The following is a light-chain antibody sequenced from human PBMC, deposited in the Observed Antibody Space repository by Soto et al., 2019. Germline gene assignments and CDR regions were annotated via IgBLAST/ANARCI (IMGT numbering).Light chain of an antibody. CDR3: QQYRSWPRT. CDR1: QSVSSN. J-gene: IGKJ1*01. V-gene: IGKV3-15*01. Sequence: EIVMTQSPATLSFSPVERATLSCRASQSVSSNLAWYQQKPGQAPRLLIYGASTRATDMPGRFSGRGAGAEFTLTISSLQSEDFAVYYCQQYRSWPRTFGQGTKVDI. CDR2: GAS.